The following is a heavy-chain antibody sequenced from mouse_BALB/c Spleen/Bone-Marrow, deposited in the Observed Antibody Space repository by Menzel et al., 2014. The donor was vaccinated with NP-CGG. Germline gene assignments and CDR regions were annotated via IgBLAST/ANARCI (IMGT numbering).Heavy chain of an antibody. J-gene: IGHJ3*01. CDR2: IWAGGST. Sequence: VKLVESGPGLVAPSQSLSITCIVSGFSLTSYGVHWVRQPPGKGLEWLGVIWAGGSTNYNSALMSRLSISKDNSKSQVFLKMNSLQTDDTAMYYCAREGSTMITTAFAYWGQGTLVTVSA. CDR1: GFSLTSYG. V-gene: IGHV2-9*02. D-gene: IGHD2-4*01. CDR3: AREGSTMITTAFAY.